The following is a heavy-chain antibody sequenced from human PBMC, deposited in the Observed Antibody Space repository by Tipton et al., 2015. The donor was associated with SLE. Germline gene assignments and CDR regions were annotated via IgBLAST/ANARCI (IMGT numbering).Heavy chain of an antibody. Sequence: SLRLSCEGSGFTFSSYAMSWVRQAPGKGLEWVSAISGSGGSTYYADSVKGRFTISRDNSKNTLYLQMNSLRAEDTAVYYCARESGSSNYYYYGMDVWGQGTTVTVSS. D-gene: IGHD1-26*01. V-gene: IGHV3-23*01. CDR2: ISGSGGST. CDR1: GFTFSSYA. CDR3: ARESGSSNYYYYGMDV. J-gene: IGHJ6*02.